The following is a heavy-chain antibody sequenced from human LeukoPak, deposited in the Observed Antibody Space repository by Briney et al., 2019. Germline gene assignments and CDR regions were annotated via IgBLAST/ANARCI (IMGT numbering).Heavy chain of an antibody. CDR1: GFTFGDHA. V-gene: IGHV3-49*04. CDR3: TRGRTQQWLYYGMDV. Sequence: GGSLRLSCTASGFTFGDHAMSWVRQAPGKGLEWVGFIRSKTYGGTTEYAASAKGRFTISRDDSKSIAYLQMNSLKTEDTAVYYCTRGRTQQWLYYGMDVWGQGTTVTVSS. CDR2: IRSKTYGGTT. D-gene: IGHD5-18*01. J-gene: IGHJ6*02.